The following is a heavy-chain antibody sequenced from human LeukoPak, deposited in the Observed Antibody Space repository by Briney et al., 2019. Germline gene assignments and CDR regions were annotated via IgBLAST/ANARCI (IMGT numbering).Heavy chain of an antibody. Sequence: LPGGSLRLSCAASGFTFSSYWMSWVRQAPGKGLEWVANIKQDGSEKYYVDSVNGRVTISRDNAMNSLYLQMNRLRAEDTDVYYCARDLYRIVVVPHYFDYWGQGTLVPVSS. V-gene: IGHV3-7*01. CDR1: GFTFSSYW. D-gene: IGHD3-22*01. J-gene: IGHJ4*02. CDR2: IKQDGSEK. CDR3: ARDLYRIVVVPHYFDY.